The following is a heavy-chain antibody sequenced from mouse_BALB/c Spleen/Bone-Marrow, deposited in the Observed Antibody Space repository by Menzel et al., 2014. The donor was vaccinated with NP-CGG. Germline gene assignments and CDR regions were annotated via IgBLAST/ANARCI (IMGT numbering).Heavy chain of an antibody. D-gene: IGHD2-4*01. CDR3: ARHSDYDYFDY. CDR2: ISNGGGST. Sequence: EVMLVESGGGLVQPGGSLKLSCAPSGFTFSDYYMYWVRQTPEKRLEWVAYISNGGGSTYYPDTVKGRFTISRDNAKNALCLQMSRLKSEDTAMYYCARHSDYDYFDYWGQGTTLTVSS. J-gene: IGHJ2*01. CDR1: GFTFSDYY. V-gene: IGHV5-12*01.